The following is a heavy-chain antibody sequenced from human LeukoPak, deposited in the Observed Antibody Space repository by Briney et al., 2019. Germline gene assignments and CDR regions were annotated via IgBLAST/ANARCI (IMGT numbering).Heavy chain of an antibody. J-gene: IGHJ6*02. CDR3: ARYPPFYYYYYGMDV. CDR2: INHSGST. Sequence: SETLSLTCAVYGGSFSGYYWSWIRQPPGKGLEWIGEINHSGSTNYNPSLKSRVTISVDTSKNQFSLELSSVTAADTAVYYCARYPPFYYYYYGMDVWGQGTTVTVSS. CDR1: GGSFSGYY. V-gene: IGHV4-34*01.